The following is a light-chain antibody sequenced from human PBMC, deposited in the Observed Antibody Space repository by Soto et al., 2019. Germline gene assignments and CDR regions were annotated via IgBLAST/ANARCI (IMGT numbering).Light chain of an antibody. CDR1: QNIKNNF. CDR3: QQYGTSLT. J-gene: IGKJ4*01. Sequence: IVLTQSPGTLSLSPGEGATISCRASQNIKNNFFAWYQQRPGQAPRLLIHAASIRATGTPDRFTGSASVTDFTLIISRLEPEDFAVYYCQQYGTSLTFSGGTRVEIK. CDR2: AAS. V-gene: IGKV3-20*01.